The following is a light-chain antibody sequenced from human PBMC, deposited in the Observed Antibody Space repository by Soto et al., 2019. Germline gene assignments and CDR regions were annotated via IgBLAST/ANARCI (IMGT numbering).Light chain of an antibody. CDR3: QHTNSFSFT. CDR2: AAS. J-gene: IGKJ3*01. V-gene: IGKV1-12*02. Sequence: DIQMTQSPSSVSASVGDRVTITCRASQNIGAWLAWYQQKPGKAPNLLISAASSLHTGVPSRFSGSASGTDFTLTISSLQPEDFATYYCQHTNSFSFTFGPGTKVDVK. CDR1: QNIGAW.